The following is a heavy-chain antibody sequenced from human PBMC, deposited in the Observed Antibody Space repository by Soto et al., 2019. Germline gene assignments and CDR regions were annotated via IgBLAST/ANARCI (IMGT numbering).Heavy chain of an antibody. J-gene: IGHJ5*02. D-gene: IGHD1-1*01. Sequence: QITLKESGPTLVKPTQTLTLTCTFSEFSLSTTGVSVGWIRQPPGKALEWLAIIYWDDDKRYSPSLKRRLTITKDTAKNQVVLTMTDMDPVDTGKYYCSPSTGTTDFHGFDPWGQGTLVTVSS. V-gene: IGHV2-5*02. CDR3: SPSTGTTDFHGFDP. CDR1: EFSLSTTGVS. CDR2: IYWDDDK.